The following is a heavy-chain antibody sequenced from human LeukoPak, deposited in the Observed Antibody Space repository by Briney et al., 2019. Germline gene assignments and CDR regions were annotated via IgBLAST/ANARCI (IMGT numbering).Heavy chain of an antibody. D-gene: IGHD1-1*01. J-gene: IGHJ4*02. CDR2: IYYSGST. CDR3: ARHSAGTPPAPYYFDY. Sequence: SEILSLTCTVSGGSISSSSYYWGWIRQPPGKGLEWIGSIYYSGSTYYNPSLKSRVTISVDTSKNQFSLKLSSVTAADTAVYYCARHSAGTPPAPYYFDYWGQGTLVTVSS. V-gene: IGHV4-39*01. CDR1: GGSISSSSYY.